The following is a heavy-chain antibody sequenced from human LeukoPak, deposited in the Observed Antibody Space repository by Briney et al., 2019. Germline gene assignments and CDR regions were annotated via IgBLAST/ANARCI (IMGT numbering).Heavy chain of an antibody. J-gene: IGHJ4*02. Sequence: PGGSLRLSCAASGSGFTFSTYGMHWVRQAPGQGLEWVALISSDGTIKYYTDSVKGRFTISRDDSKNTLYLQMNSLRAEDTALYYCAREVTAMTALDFWSQGTLVTVSS. CDR2: ISSDGTIK. D-gene: IGHD2-21*02. V-gene: IGHV3-30*03. CDR3: AREVTAMTALDF. CDR1: GSGFTFSTYG.